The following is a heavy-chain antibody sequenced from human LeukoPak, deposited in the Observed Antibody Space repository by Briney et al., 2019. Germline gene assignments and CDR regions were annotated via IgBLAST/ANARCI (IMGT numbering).Heavy chain of an antibody. CDR1: GFTFSSYA. CDR2: ISGSGGST. V-gene: IGHV3-23*01. D-gene: IGHD3-16*02. CDR3: AKDRVPVWVSYRLFIFDY. Sequence: PGGSLRLSCAASGFTFSSYATSWVRQAPGKGLEWVSAISGSGGSTYYADSVKGRFTISRDNSKNTLYLQMNSLRAEDMAVYYCAKDRVPVWVSYRLFIFDYWGQGTLVTVSS. J-gene: IGHJ4*02.